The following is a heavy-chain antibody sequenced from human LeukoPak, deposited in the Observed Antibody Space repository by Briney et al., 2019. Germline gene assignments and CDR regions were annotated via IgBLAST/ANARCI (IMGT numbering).Heavy chain of an antibody. CDR3: AREGDSRWGELSP. Sequence: GWSLRLSCAASGFTFSTYAIHWVRQAPGKGLEWVAVIWYDGSEQYYADSVKGRFIISRDNSKSTSDLQMNSLRAEDTAVYYCAREGDSRWGELSPWGQGTLVTVSA. V-gene: IGHV3-33*01. CDR1: GFTFSTYA. CDR2: IWYDGSEQ. J-gene: IGHJ1*01. D-gene: IGHD3-16*02.